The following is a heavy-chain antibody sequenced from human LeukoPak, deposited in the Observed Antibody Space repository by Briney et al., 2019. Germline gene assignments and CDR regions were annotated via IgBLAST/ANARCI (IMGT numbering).Heavy chain of an antibody. CDR1: GYTFTSYY. D-gene: IGHD6-13*01. J-gene: IGHJ5*02. Sequence: ASVKVSCKASGYTFTSYYMHWVRQAPGQGLEWMGIINPSGGSTIYAQKFQGRVTMTEDTSTDTAYMELSSLRSEDTAVYYCARIAAAGTGWFDPWGQGTLVTVSS. V-gene: IGHV1-46*01. CDR2: INPSGGST. CDR3: ARIAAAGTGWFDP.